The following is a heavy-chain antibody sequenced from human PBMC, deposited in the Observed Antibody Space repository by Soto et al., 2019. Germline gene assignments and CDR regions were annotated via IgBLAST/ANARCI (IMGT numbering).Heavy chain of an antibody. CDR3: AKDLSIAARGPTIFDY. Sequence: GGSLRLSCAASGFTFSSYGMHWVRQAPGKGLEWVAVISYDGSNRYYADSVKGRFTISRDNSKNTLYLQMNSLRAEDTAVYYCAKDLSIAARGPTIFDYWGQGTLVTVSS. D-gene: IGHD6-6*01. J-gene: IGHJ4*02. CDR2: ISYDGSNR. V-gene: IGHV3-30*18. CDR1: GFTFSSYG.